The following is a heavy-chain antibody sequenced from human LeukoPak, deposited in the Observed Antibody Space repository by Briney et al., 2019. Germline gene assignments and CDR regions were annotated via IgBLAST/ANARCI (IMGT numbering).Heavy chain of an antibody. CDR2: IIPIFGTA. D-gene: IGHD3-10*01. Sequence: ASVKVSCKASGGTFSSYAISWVRQAPGQGLEWMGRIIPIFGTANYAQKFQGRATITADKSTSTAYMELSSLRSEDTAVYYCARDSALDGSGSYYNYWGQGTLVTVSS. V-gene: IGHV1-69*06. J-gene: IGHJ4*02. CDR1: GGTFSSYA. CDR3: ARDSALDGSGSYYNY.